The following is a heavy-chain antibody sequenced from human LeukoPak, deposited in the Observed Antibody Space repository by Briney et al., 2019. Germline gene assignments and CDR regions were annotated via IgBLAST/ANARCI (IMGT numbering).Heavy chain of an antibody. V-gene: IGHV3-7*03. Sequence: GGSLRLSCAASGFTFSSYWMSWVRQAPGKGLEWVANIKQDGSEKYYVDSVKGRFTISRDNAKNSLYLQMNSLRAEDTAVYYCARDRGYSGYDGWFDPWGQGTLVTVSS. J-gene: IGHJ5*02. CDR1: GFTFSSYW. D-gene: IGHD5-12*01. CDR3: ARDRGYSGYDGWFDP. CDR2: IKQDGSEK.